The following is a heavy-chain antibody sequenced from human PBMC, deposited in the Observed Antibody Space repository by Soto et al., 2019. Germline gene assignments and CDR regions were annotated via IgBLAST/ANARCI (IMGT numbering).Heavy chain of an antibody. CDR1: GLTFSNAW. J-gene: IGHJ4*02. CDR3: TTGGYSYGPDFDY. CDR2: IKSKTDGGTT. V-gene: IGHV3-15*01. Sequence: WGSLRLSCAASGLTFSNAWMSWVRQAPGKGLEWVGRIKSKTDGGTTDYAAPVKGRFTISRDDSKNTLYLQMNSLKTEDTAVYYCTTGGYSYGPDFDYWGQGTLVTVSS. D-gene: IGHD5-18*01.